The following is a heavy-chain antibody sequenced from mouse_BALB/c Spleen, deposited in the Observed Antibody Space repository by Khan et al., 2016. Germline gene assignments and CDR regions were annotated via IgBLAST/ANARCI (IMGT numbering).Heavy chain of an antibody. CDR1: GFSITSDYS. Sequence: EVQLQESGPDLVKPSQSLSLTCTVTGFSITSDYSWHWIRQFPGNKLEWMGYIHYSGSTNYNPSLQSRISITRDTTKNQFFLQFNSVTTDNTTRCYCASYATGGATWLDNWDQGTRVTVSA. CDR2: IHYSGST. J-gene: IGHJ3*01. D-gene: IGHD2-2*01. V-gene: IGHV3-1*02. CDR3: ASYATGGATWLDN.